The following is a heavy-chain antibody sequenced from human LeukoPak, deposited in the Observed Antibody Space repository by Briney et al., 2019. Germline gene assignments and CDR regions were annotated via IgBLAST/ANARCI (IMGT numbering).Heavy chain of an antibody. CDR2: ISAYNGNT. J-gene: IGHJ4*02. CDR1: GHTFTSYG. D-gene: IGHD3-9*01. V-gene: IGHV1-18*01. CDR3: ARGPRASGWLLSYYFDY. Sequence: ASVKVSCKASGHTFTSYGISWVRQAPGQGLEWMGWISAYNGNTNYAQKLQGRVTMTTDTSSSTAYMELRSLRSDDTAVYYCARGPRASGWLLSYYFDYWGQGTLVTVSS.